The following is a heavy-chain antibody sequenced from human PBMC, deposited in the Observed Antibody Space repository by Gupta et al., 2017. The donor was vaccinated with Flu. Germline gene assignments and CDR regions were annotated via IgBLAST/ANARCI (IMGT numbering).Heavy chain of an antibody. Sequence: QLQLQESGPGLVQPSETLSLTCTVSGGPISSSSYYWGWIRQHPGKGLEWIGSIYYSGSTYYNPSLKSRVTISVDTSKNQFSLKLSSVTAADTAVYYCARPAPWVGPAPLHSSSWPFDYWGQGTLVTVSS. D-gene: IGHD6-13*01. CDR1: GGPISSSSYY. CDR3: ARPAPWVGPAPLHSSSWPFDY. J-gene: IGHJ4*02. CDR2: IYYSGST. V-gene: IGHV4-39*01.